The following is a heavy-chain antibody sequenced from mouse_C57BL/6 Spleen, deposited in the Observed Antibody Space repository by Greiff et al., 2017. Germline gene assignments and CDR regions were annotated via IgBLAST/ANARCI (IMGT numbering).Heavy chain of an antibody. Sequence: QVQLQQPGAELVKPGASVKMSCKASGYTFTSYWITWVKQRPGQGLEWIGNIYPGSGSTNYNEKFKSKATLTVDTSSSAAYMQLSSLTSADSAVYYCARGYGRKDYFDYWGQGTTLTVSS. J-gene: IGHJ2*01. D-gene: IGHD1-1*01. CDR3: ARGYGRKDYFDY. CDR2: IYPGSGST. V-gene: IGHV1-55*01. CDR1: GYTFTSYW.